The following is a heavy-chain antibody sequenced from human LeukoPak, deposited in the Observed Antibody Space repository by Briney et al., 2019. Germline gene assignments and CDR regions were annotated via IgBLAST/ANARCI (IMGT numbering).Heavy chain of an antibody. Sequence: SETLSLTCTVSGGSISSYYWSWIRQPPGKGLEWIGYIYYSGSTNYNPSLKSRVTISVDTSKNQFSLKLSSVTAADTAVHYCARGPYGDYHFDYWGQGTLVTVSS. CDR2: IYYSGST. D-gene: IGHD4-17*01. J-gene: IGHJ4*02. CDR1: GGSISSYY. CDR3: ARGPYGDYHFDY. V-gene: IGHV4-59*01.